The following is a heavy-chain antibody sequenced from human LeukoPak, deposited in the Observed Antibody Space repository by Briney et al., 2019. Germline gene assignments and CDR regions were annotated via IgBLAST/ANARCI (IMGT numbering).Heavy chain of an antibody. Sequence: SETLSLTCTVSGGSISSYYWSWIRQPPGKGLEWIGYMYYSGSTNYNPSLKSRVTISVDTSKNQFSLKLSSVTAADTAVYYCARVFVKHNWFDPWGQGTLVTVSS. CDR3: ARVFVKHNWFDP. D-gene: IGHD3-3*01. V-gene: IGHV4-59*01. CDR1: GGSISSYY. CDR2: MYYSGST. J-gene: IGHJ5*02.